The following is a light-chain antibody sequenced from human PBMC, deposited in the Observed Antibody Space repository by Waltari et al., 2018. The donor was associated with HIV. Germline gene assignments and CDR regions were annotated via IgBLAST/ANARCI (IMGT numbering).Light chain of an antibody. J-gene: IGLJ3*02. Sequence: QSVLTPPPSVSGAPRQTISISCTGRTSTIGAVYVVHWYQQLPRTAPKLLIYGNNNRPSGVPDRFSGSKSGTSASMAITGLQAEDEADYYCQSYDSSLGDWVFGGGTTLTVL. CDR1: TSTIGAVYV. CDR2: GNN. CDR3: QSYDSSLGDWV. V-gene: IGLV1-40*01.